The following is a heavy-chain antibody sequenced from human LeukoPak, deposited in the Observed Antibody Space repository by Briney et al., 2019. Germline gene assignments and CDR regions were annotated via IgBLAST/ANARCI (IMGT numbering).Heavy chain of an antibody. J-gene: IGHJ5*02. V-gene: IGHV4-34*01. CDR2: INHSGST. Sequence: SETLSLTCAVYGGSFSGYYWSWIRQPPGKGLEWIGEINHSGSTNYSPSLKSRVTISVDTSKNQFSLKLSSVTAADTAVYYCARHYCSSTSCYTSWWFDPWGQGTLVTVSS. CDR1: GGSFSGYY. CDR3: ARHYCSSTSCYTSWWFDP. D-gene: IGHD2-2*02.